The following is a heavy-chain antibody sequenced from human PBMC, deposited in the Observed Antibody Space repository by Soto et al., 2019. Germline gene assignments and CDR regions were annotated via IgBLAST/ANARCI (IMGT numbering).Heavy chain of an antibody. CDR3: ARVWAYCSSTRCLDY. V-gene: IGHV1-18*01. CDR1: GYTFTSYG. D-gene: IGHD2-2*01. Sequence: QVQLVQSGAEVKKPGASVRASCRASGYTFTSYGISWVRQAPGQGLEWMGWISAYNGNPDYAQKLQGRVTMTTDTSKSTGYVDVRSLRSDDTAVYYCARVWAYCSSTRCLDYWGLGTLVTVSS. J-gene: IGHJ4*01. CDR2: ISAYNGNP.